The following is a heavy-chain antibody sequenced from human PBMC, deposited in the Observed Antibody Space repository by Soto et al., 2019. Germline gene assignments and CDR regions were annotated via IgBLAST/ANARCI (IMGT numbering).Heavy chain of an antibody. Sequence: GGSLRLSCAASGFTFSSYWMHWVRQAPGKGLVWVSRINNDGSSTSYADSVKGRFTISRDNAKNTLYLQMNSLRAEDTAVYYCARDLPWQSLGYGMDVWGQGTTVTVSS. CDR3: ARDLPWQSLGYGMDV. CDR1: GFTFSSYW. CDR2: INNDGSST. D-gene: IGHD5-12*01. J-gene: IGHJ6*02. V-gene: IGHV3-74*01.